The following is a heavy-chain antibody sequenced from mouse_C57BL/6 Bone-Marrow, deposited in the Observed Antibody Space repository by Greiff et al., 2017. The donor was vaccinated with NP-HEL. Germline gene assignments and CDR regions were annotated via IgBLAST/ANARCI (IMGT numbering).Heavy chain of an antibody. CDR1: GYTFTSYW. D-gene: IGHD1-1*01. CDR3: ATRLRYYFDY. CDR2: IHPTSGST. V-gene: IGHV1-64*01. Sequence: QVQLQQPGAELVKPGASVKLSCKASGYTFTSYWMHWVKQRPGQGLEWIGMIHPTSGSTNYNEKFKSKATLTVDKSSSTAYMQLSSLTSEDSAVYYCATRLRYYFDYWGQGTTLTVSS. J-gene: IGHJ2*01.